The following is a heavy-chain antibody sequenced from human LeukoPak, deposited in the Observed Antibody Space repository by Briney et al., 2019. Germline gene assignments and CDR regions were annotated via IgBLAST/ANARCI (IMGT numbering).Heavy chain of an antibody. D-gene: IGHD3-16*01. J-gene: IGHJ4*02. CDR2: INPDSGFT. Sequence: WASVKVSCKASGYKFTDDYMHWVRQAPGQGLEFMGWINPDSGFTNYAQKFKGRVTMTRDTSISTAYLEVRSLTSDDTAVYYCAPTAEAYTSWWKVWGQGTLVTVS. CDR3: APTAEAYTSWWKV. V-gene: IGHV1-2*02. CDR1: GYKFTDDY.